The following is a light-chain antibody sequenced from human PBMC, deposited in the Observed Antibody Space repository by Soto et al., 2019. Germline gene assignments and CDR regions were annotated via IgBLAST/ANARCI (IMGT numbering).Light chain of an antibody. Sequence: DVEMSQSLSTLAASVGDRLTITCRASQSVSSWLAWYQQKPGKAPKLLIYKASTLKSGVPSRFSGSGSGTEFTLTISGLMPEDFATYHCQQLNTLPFTFGQGTRLDIK. J-gene: IGKJ5*01. CDR2: KAS. CDR3: QQLNTLPFT. V-gene: IGKV1-5*03. CDR1: QSVSSW.